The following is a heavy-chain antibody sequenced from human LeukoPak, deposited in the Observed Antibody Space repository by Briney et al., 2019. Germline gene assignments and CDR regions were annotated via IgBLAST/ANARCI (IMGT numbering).Heavy chain of an antibody. CDR3: ARALVPAAIGLDY. CDR2: ISYDGSNK. V-gene: IGHV3-30*01. J-gene: IGHJ4*02. D-gene: IGHD2-2*01. CDR1: GFTFSSYA. Sequence: GGSLRLSCAASGFTFSSYAMHWIRQAPGKGLEWVAVISYDGSNKYYADSVKGRFTISRDNSKNTLYLQMNSLRAGDTAVYYCARALVPAAIGLDYWGQGTLVTVSS.